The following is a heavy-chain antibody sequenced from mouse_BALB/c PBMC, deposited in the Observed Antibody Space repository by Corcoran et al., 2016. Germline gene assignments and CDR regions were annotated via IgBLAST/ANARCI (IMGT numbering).Heavy chain of an antibody. CDR1: GYTFTSYV. CDR3: ARSYDYGSRAWFAY. V-gene: IGHV1S136*01. Sequence: EVQLQQSGPELVKPGASVKMSCKASGYTFTSYVMHWVKQKPGQGLEWIGYINPYNDGTKYNEKFKGKATLTSDKSSSTAYMELSSLTSEDSAVYYCARSYDYGSRAWFAYWGQGTLVTVSA. D-gene: IGHD1-1*01. CDR2: INPYNDGT. J-gene: IGHJ3*01.